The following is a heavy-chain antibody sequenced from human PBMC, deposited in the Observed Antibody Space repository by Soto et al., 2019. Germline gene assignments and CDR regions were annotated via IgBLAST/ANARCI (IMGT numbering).Heavy chain of an antibody. V-gene: IGHV3-30-3*01. CDR1: GFSFSSYA. J-gene: IGHJ5*02. D-gene: IGHD3-10*01. CDR2: LSYDGSNK. Sequence: GGSLRLSCAASGFSFSSYAMHWVRQAPGKGLEWVAVLSYDGSNKYYADSVKGRSTISRDNSRNTLYLQMDSLRAEDTAVYYCARDLLSVASGGSWGQGTLVTVSS. CDR3: ARDLLSVASGGS.